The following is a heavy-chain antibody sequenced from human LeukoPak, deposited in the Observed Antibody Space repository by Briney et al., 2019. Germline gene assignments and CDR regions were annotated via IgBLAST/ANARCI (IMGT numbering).Heavy chain of an antibody. CDR1: GFTFSTYS. Sequence: GGSLRLSCAASGFTFSTYSMNWVRQAPGKGLEWVSYISSSSSTTYYADSMKGRFTISRDNSKDTLYLQMNSLRAEDTAVYYCARACSGGSCYLVAFDIWGQGTMVTVSS. CDR3: ARACSGGSCYLVAFDI. D-gene: IGHD2-15*01. V-gene: IGHV3-48*01. J-gene: IGHJ3*02. CDR2: ISSSSSTT.